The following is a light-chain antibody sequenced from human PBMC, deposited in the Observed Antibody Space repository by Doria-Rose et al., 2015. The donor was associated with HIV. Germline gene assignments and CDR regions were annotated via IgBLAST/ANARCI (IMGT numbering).Light chain of an antibody. V-gene: IGKV4-1*01. CDR3: QQYYDTPS. CDR2: WAS. Sequence: TQSPESLGMSLGERATLNCKSNQGLLYTSKDYLAWYQQKPGQPPKLLIYWASTRQSGVPARFSGSGSGTDFTLTISSLEAKDVAVYYCQQYYDTPSFGPGTTVDIK. CDR1: QGLLYTSKDY. J-gene: IGKJ3*01.